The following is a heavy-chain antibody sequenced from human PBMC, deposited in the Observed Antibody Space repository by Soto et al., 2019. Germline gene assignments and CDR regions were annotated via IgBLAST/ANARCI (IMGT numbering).Heavy chain of an antibody. CDR1: GFSFSSYK. Sequence: GGSLRLSCAASGFSFSSYKMNWVRQAPGKGLEWVSYISSSSSTIYYAAPVKGRFTISRDDSKNTLYLQMNSLKTEDTAVYYCTTGVTSRGMDVWGQGTTVTVSS. D-gene: IGHD2-21*02. J-gene: IGHJ6*02. CDR2: ISSSSSTI. V-gene: IGHV3-48*01. CDR3: TTGVTSRGMDV.